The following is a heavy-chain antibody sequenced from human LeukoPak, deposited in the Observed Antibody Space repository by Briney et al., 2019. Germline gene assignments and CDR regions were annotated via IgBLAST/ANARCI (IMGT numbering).Heavy chain of an antibody. CDR2: ISGSGGST. CDR3: AKADGSYKTLIDY. J-gene: IGHJ4*02. CDR1: GFTFSICA. Sequence: GGSLRPSCAASGFTFSICAMNWVRQAPGKGLEWVSGISGSGGSTYYADSVKGRFSISRDSSENTVYLQMNSLRAEDTAVYYCAKADGSYKTLIDYWGQGTLVTVSS. V-gene: IGHV3-23*01. D-gene: IGHD3-10*01.